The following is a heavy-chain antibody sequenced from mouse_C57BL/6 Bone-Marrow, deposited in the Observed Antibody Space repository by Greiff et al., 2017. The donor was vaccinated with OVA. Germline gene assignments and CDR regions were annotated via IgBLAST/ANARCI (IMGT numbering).Heavy chain of an antibody. V-gene: IGHV1-64*01. D-gene: IGHD1-1*01. CDR3: ASFYGSSPNWYFDV. Sequence: VQLKQSGAELVKPGASVKLSCKASGYTFTSYWMHWVKQRPGQGLEWIGMIHPNSGSTNYNEKFKSKATLTVDKSSSTAYMQLSSLTSEDSAVYYCASFYGSSPNWYFDVWGTGTTVTVSS. J-gene: IGHJ1*03. CDR1: GYTFTSYW. CDR2: IHPNSGST.